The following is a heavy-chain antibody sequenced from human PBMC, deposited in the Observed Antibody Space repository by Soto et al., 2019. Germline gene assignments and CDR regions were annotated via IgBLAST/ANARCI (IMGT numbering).Heavy chain of an antibody. V-gene: IGHV3-15*07. CDR2: IKSKTDGGTT. J-gene: IGHJ6*02. Sequence: GGSLRLSCAASGFTFSNAWMNWVRQAPGKGLEWVGRIKSKTDGGTTDYAAPGKGRFTISRDDSKNTLYLQMNSLKAEDTAVYYCTTDQFHVLRYYYYYGMDVWGQGTTVTVSS. CDR1: GFTFSNAW. D-gene: IGHD3-9*01. CDR3: TTDQFHVLRYYYYYGMDV.